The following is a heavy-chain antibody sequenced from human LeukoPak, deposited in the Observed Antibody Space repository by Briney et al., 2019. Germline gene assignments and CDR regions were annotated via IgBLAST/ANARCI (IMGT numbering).Heavy chain of an antibody. CDR3: ASIVYYGGLDV. Sequence: GGSLRLSCGASGFTFSTYGMQWVRQAPGKGLEWVAVMWYDGSKKYYADSVKGRFTIARDNAKNTLYLQMNSLRAEDTAVYYCASIVYYGGLDVWGQGTTVTVSS. CDR1: GFTFSTYG. D-gene: IGHD3-10*01. J-gene: IGHJ6*02. V-gene: IGHV3-33*03. CDR2: MWYDGSKK.